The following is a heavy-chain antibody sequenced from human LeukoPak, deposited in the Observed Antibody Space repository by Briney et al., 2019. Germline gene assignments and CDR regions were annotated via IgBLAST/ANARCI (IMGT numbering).Heavy chain of an antibody. CDR3: TRDGGSHCSSTSCYWSAFDI. J-gene: IGHJ3*02. CDR2: IYYSGST. D-gene: IGHD2-2*01. V-gene: IGHV4-30-4*08. Sequence: SQTLSLTCTVSGGSISSGDYYWSWIRQPPGKGLEWIGYIYYSGSTYYNPSLKSRVTISVDTSKNQFSLKLSSVTAADTAVYYCTRDGGSHCSSTSCYWSAFDIWGQGTMVTVSS. CDR1: GGSISSGDYY.